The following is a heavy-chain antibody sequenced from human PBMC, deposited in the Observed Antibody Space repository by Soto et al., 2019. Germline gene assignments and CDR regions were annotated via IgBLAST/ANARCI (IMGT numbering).Heavy chain of an antibody. D-gene: IGHD3-16*02. CDR1: GESFPDYY. CDR2: INHSGST. J-gene: IGHJ4*02. CDR3: ARGGGGYDYVWGSYRPFDF. V-gene: IGHV4-34*01. Sequence: ETLSLTCAVYGESFPDYYWSWIRQPPGKGLEWIGEINHSGSTNYSPSLKSRVTISLDTSKNQFSLKLTSVTAAGTAVYYCARGGGGYDYVWGSYRPFDFWGQGTLVTVSS.